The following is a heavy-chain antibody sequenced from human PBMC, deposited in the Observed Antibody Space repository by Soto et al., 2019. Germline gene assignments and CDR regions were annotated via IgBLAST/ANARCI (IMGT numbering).Heavy chain of an antibody. CDR3: ASGRSGVYYYGMDV. J-gene: IGHJ6*02. Sequence: PGGSLRLSCAASGFTFSSYGMHWVRQAPGKGLEWVAVIWYDGSNKYYADSVKGRFTISRDNSKNTLYLQMNSLRAEGTAVYYCASGRSGVYYYGMDVWGQGTTVTVSS. CDR2: IWYDGSNK. CDR1: GFTFSSYG. V-gene: IGHV3-33*01. D-gene: IGHD3-10*01.